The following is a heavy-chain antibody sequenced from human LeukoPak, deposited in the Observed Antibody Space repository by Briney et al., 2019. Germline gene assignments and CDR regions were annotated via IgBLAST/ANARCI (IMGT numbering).Heavy chain of an antibody. CDR2: ISYDGSNK. D-gene: IGHD2-15*01. Sequence: GGSLRLSCAASGFTFSSYAMHWVRQAPGKGLEWVAVISYDGSNKYYADSVKGRFTISRDNSKNTLYLQMNSLRAEDTAVYYCASQRADSPYYFDYWGQGTLVTVSS. CDR3: ASQRADSPYYFDY. CDR1: GFTFSSYA. J-gene: IGHJ4*02. V-gene: IGHV3-30-3*01.